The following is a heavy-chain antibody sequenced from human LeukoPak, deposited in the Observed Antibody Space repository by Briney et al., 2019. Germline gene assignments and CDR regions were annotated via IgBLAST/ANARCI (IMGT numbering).Heavy chain of an antibody. V-gene: IGHV3-7*04. J-gene: IGHJ4*02. D-gene: IGHD6-13*01. CDR3: ARDREQQLVEEGFDY. Sequence: GGSLRLSCAASGFTFSSYWMSWVRQAPGKGLEWVANIKQDGSEKYYVDSVKGRFTISRDNAKNSLYLQMNSLRAEDTAVYYCARDREQQLVEEGFDYWGQGTLVTVSS. CDR1: GFTFSSYW. CDR2: IKQDGSEK.